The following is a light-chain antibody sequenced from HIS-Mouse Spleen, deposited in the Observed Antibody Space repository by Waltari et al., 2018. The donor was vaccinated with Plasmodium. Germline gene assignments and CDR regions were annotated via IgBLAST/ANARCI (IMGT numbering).Light chain of an antibody. V-gene: IGLV3-10*01. CDR3: YSTDSSGNHRV. CDR1: ALPKKY. J-gene: IGLJ3*02. CDR2: KDS. Sequence: SYELTQPPSVSVSPGQTARITCPGDALPKKYAYWYQQKSGQAPVLVIYKDSKRPSGTPERFSGSSSGTMATLTISGAQVEDEADYYCYSTDSSGNHRVFGGGTKLTVL.